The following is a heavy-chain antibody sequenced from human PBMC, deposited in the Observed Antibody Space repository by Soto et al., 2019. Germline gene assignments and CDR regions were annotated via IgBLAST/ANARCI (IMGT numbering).Heavy chain of an antibody. CDR2: ISGSGGST. D-gene: IGHD6-19*01. J-gene: IGHJ4*02. V-gene: IGHV3-23*01. Sequence: PGGSLRLSCAASGFTFSSYAMSWVRQAPGKGLEWVSAISGSGGSTYYADSVKGRFTISRDNSKNTLYLQMNSLRAEDTAVYYCAGSLSGWYLKAPFDYWGQGTLVTVSS. CDR1: GFTFSSYA. CDR3: AGSLSGWYLKAPFDY.